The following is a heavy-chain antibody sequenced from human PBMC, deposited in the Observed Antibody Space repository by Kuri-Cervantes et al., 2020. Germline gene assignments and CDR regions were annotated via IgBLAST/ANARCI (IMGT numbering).Heavy chain of an antibody. Sequence: GSLRLSCAASGFTFSSYSMNWVRQAPGKGLEWIGYIYYSGSTNYNPSLQSRVTISVDTSKNQFSLKLSSVTAADTAVYYCATNRCSSTSCYEYNWFDPWGQGTLVTVSS. CDR3: ATNRCSSTSCYEYNWFDP. V-gene: IGHV4-59*01. D-gene: IGHD2-2*01. J-gene: IGHJ5*02. CDR2: IYYSGST. CDR1: GFTFSSYS.